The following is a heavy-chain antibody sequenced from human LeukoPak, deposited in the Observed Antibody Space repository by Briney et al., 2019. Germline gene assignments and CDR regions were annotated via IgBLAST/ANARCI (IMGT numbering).Heavy chain of an antibody. CDR3: ARDTGYSSSWYVLGFDY. CDR1: GYTFTGYY. V-gene: IGHV1-2*02. CDR2: INPNSGGT. D-gene: IGHD6-13*01. Sequence: ASVKVSCKASGYTFTGYYMHWVRQAPGQGLEWMGWINPNSGGTNYAQKFQGRVTMTRDTSISTAYMELSRLRSDDTAVYYCARDTGYSSSWYVLGFDYWGQGTLVTVSS. J-gene: IGHJ4*02.